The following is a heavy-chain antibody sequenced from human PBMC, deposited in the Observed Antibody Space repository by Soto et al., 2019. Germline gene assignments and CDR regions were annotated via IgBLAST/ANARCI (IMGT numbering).Heavy chain of an antibody. J-gene: IGHJ4*02. D-gene: IGHD3-9*01. V-gene: IGHV4-59*01. Sequence: PTETLSLTCTVSGGSINRYYWTWIRQPPGKGLEWIGYIYYSGSTNYNPSLKSRVTVSVDTSKNQFSLKLSSVTAADTAVYYCARVHYDILTGFYNDYWGQGTMVTVSS. CDR1: GGSINRYY. CDR3: ARVHYDILTGFYNDY. CDR2: IYYSGST.